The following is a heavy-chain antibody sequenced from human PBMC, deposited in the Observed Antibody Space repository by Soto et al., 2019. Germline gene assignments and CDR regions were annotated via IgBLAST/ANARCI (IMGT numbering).Heavy chain of an antibody. J-gene: IGHJ6*02. V-gene: IGHV1-69*02. CDR1: GGTFSSYT. CDR2: IIPILGIA. D-gene: IGHD3-10*01. Sequence: GASVKVSCKASGGTFSSYTISWVRQAPGQGLEWMGRIIPILGIANYAQKFQGRVTITADKSTSTAYMELSSLRSEDTAVYYCARDGSGSYDPYYYYYGMDVWGQGTTVTVSS. CDR3: ARDGSGSYDPYYYYYGMDV.